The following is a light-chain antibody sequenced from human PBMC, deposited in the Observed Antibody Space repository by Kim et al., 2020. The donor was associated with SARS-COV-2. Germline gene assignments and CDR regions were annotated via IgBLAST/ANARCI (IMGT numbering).Light chain of an antibody. J-gene: IGKJ4*01. Sequence: ASVGDRVTITRRASQGISSYLAWYQQKPGQAPKVLIYSASTLQKGVPSRVSGSGSVTDFTLTITSRRPEDFATYYCHHLHSYPLTFGGGTKVDIK. CDR2: SAS. V-gene: IGKV1-9*01. CDR1: QGISSY. CDR3: HHLHSYPLT.